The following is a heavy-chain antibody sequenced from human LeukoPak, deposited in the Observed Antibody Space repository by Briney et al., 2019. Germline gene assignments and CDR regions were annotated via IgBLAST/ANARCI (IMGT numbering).Heavy chain of an antibody. D-gene: IGHD3-10*01. Sequence: ASVKVSCKASGYTVTGYYMHWVRQAPGQGLEWMGWMNPNSGGTNYAQKFQGRDTMTRDTSISTAYMELSRLRSDDTAVYYCARDTMVRGENAFDIWGQGTMLTVSS. V-gene: IGHV1-2*02. CDR2: MNPNSGGT. J-gene: IGHJ3*02. CDR1: GYTVTGYY. CDR3: ARDTMVRGENAFDI.